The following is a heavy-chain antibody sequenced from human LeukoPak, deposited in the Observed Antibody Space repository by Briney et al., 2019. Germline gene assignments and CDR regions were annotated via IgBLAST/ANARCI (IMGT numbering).Heavy chain of an antibody. CDR2: ISAYNGNT. V-gene: IGHV1-18*01. D-gene: IGHD3-22*01. CDR1: GYTFTSYG. J-gene: IGHJ4*02. Sequence: ASVKVSCKASGYTFTSYGISWVRQAPGQGLEWMGWISAYNGNTNYAQKLQGRVTMTTDTSTSTVYMELSSLRSDDTAVYYCARSHRSYYDSSGYYWNYWGQGTLVTVSS. CDR3: ARSHRSYYDSSGYYWNY.